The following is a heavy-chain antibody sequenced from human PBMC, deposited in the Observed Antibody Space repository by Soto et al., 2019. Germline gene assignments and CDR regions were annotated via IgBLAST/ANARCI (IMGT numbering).Heavy chain of an antibody. J-gene: IGHJ5*02. D-gene: IGHD5-18*01. V-gene: IGHV1-18*01. CDR1: GYTFTDYA. Sequence: ASVKVSCKASGYTFTDYAIHWVRQAPGQRLEWMGWISAYNGNTKYTQKIQGRVTMTTDTSTSTAYMELRSLRSDDTAVYYCARDGQSTAMAYWEYNWFDPWGQGTLVTVSS. CDR3: ARDGQSTAMAYWEYNWFDP. CDR2: ISAYNGNT.